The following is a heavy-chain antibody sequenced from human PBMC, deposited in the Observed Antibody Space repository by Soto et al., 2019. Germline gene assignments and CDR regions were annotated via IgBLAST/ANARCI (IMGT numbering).Heavy chain of an antibody. CDR1: GGSVSRYY. CDR3: ARIAVLRYFDWEMRYYDYMDV. D-gene: IGHD3-9*01. V-gene: IGHV4-59*08. CDR2: IYNSGST. J-gene: IGHJ6*03. Sequence: SETLSLTCTVSGGSVSRYYWSWIRQPPGKGLEWIGYIYNSGSTNYNPSLKSRVTISVDTSKNQFSLKLSSVTAADTAVYYCARIAVLRYFDWEMRYYDYMDVWGKGTTVTVSS.